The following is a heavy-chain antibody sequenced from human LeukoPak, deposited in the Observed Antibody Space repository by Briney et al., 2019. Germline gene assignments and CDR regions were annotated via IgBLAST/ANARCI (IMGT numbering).Heavy chain of an antibody. V-gene: IGHV3-23*01. CDR1: GFTFSSFA. J-gene: IGHJ4*02. CDR2: ISNSGGST. D-gene: IGHD3-10*01. Sequence: GGSLRLSCAGSGFTFSSFAMSWVRQAPGKGLEWVSGISNSGGSTYYADSVKGRFTISRDNSKNTLYLQMNSLRDEDTAVYYCAKVAHDLGSYYPDYWGQGTLVTVSS. CDR3: AKVAHDLGSYYPDY.